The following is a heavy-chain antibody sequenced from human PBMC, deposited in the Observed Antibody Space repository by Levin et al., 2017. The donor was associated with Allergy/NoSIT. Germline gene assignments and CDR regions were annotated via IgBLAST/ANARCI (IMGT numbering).Heavy chain of an antibody. Sequence: RAGGSLRLSCAASGFIFSSYAMNWVRQAPGKGLEWVSTITGSGGRTYYADSVKGRFTTSRDNSKNTLYLQMSSLRDDDTAVYYCAKEGASCGGDCIWYFDLWGRGTLVTVSS. CDR3: AKEGASCGGDCIWYFDL. J-gene: IGHJ2*01. CDR1: GFIFSSYA. CDR2: ITGSGGRT. D-gene: IGHD2-21*02. V-gene: IGHV3-23*01.